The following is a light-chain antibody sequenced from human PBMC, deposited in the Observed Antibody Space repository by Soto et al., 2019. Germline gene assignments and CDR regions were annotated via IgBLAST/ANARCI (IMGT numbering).Light chain of an antibody. CDR1: QNIRNL. CDR3: QQYYTYST. V-gene: IGKV1-5*01. Sequence: DIQLTQSPSPLSAAVGDSVTITFRASQNIRNLLAWYQQKPGKAPKPLIFDASTLKTGVPSRFGGSGSGAEFNFTVTGLQPDDFATYFCQQYYTYSTFGQGTRLEIK. J-gene: IGKJ5*01. CDR2: DAS.